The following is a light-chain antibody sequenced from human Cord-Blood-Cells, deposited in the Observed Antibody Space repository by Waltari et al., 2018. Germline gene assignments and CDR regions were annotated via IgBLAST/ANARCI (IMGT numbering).Light chain of an antibody. J-gene: IGLJ1*01. CDR3: SSYTSSSTLYV. Sequence: QSALTQPASVSGSPGQSITISCTGTSLDVGGYNYVSWYQQHPGKAPKLMIYDVSNRPSGVSNRFSGSKSGNTASLTISGLQAEDEADYYCSSYTSSSTLYVFGTGTKVTVL. CDR2: DVS. CDR1: SLDVGGYNY. V-gene: IGLV2-14*01.